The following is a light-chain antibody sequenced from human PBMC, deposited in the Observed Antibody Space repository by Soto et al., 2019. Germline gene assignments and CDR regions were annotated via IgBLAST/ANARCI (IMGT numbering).Light chain of an antibody. Sequence: IVLTQSPATLSLSPGERATLSCRASQSVSTYLAWYQQKPGQAPRLLIYDASNKATGTPARSSGSGSGTDFTLTISSLEHEAFAVYYCQQRSASPPFFGGGTKVEIK. CDR2: DAS. J-gene: IGKJ4*01. V-gene: IGKV3-11*01. CDR1: QSVSTY. CDR3: QQRSASPPF.